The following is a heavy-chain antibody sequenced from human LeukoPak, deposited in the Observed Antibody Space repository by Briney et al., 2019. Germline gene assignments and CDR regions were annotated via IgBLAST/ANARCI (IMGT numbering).Heavy chain of an antibody. J-gene: IGHJ5*02. V-gene: IGHV3-33*01. D-gene: IGHD6-19*01. CDR2: IWYDGSNK. CDR1: GFTFSSYG. Sequence: GGSLRLSCAASGFTFSSYGMHWVRQAPGKGLEWVAVIWYDGSNKYYADSVKGRFTISRDNSKNTLYPQMNSLRAEDTAVYYCARTYNSGLKENWFDPWGQGTLVTVSS. CDR3: ARTYNSGLKENWFDP.